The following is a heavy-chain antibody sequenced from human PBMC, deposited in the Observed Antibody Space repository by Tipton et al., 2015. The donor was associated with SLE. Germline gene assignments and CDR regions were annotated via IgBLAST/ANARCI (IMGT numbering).Heavy chain of an antibody. V-gene: IGHV3-7*01. Sequence: LRLSCAASGFTFSSYWMSWVRQAPGKGLEWVANIKQDGSEKYYVDSVKGRFTISRDNAKNSLYLQMNSLRAEDTAVYYCARDPSMVRGVPFDYWGQGTLVTVSS. CDR1: GFTFSSYW. CDR3: ARDPSMVRGVPFDY. D-gene: IGHD3-10*01. CDR2: IKQDGSEK. J-gene: IGHJ4*02.